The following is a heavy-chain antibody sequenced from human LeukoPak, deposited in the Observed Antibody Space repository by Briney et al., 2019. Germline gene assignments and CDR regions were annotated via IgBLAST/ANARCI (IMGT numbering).Heavy chain of an antibody. J-gene: IGHJ4*02. Sequence: PSETLSLTCTVSGYSISSGYYWGWIRQPPGQGLEWIGSIYHSGSTYYNPSLKSRVTISVDTSKNQFSLKLSSVTAADTAVYYCASHDYGDPYWGQGTLVTVSS. D-gene: IGHD4-17*01. CDR3: ASHDYGDPY. CDR2: IYHSGST. V-gene: IGHV4-38-2*02. CDR1: GYSISSGYY.